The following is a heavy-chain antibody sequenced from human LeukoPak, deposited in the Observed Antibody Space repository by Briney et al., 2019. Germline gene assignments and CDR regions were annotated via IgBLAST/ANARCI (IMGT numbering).Heavy chain of an antibody. V-gene: IGHV4-61*02. D-gene: IGHD6-13*01. CDR3: ARRRYSSSWFDWFDP. J-gene: IGHJ5*02. CDR1: GDSISSGDYY. CDR2: ISTSGTP. Sequence: NASETLSLTCTVSGDSISSGDYYWNWIRQPAGKRLEWIGRISTSGTPNYNPSFRGRLTISIDTSKNQFSLNLRSVTAAETGIYYCARRRYSSSWFDWFDPWGQGTLVTVSS.